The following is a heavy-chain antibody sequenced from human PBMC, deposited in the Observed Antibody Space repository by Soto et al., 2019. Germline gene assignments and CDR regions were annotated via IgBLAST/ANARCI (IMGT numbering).Heavy chain of an antibody. CDR3: SRSLAIDFDS. Sequence: GGSLRLSCSASGLNFDVYTMSWVRMTPGKGLEWVGFIRRIAYGGTTDYAASVKGRFTISRDDSRKIVYLQMSRLKIEDTAVYYCSRSLAIDFDSWGQGTLVTVSS. J-gene: IGHJ4*02. CDR2: IRRIAYGGTT. V-gene: IGHV3-49*04. CDR1: GLNFDVYT.